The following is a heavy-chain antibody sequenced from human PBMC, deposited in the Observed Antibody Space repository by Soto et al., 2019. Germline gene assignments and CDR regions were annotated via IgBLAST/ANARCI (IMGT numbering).Heavy chain of an antibody. CDR1: GYTFTKYG. D-gene: IGHD2-2*02. CDR3: SRARYCTSPSFYNHYYYGMDI. V-gene: IGHV1-18*04. Sequence: QEQLVQSGGEVKKPGASVRVSCKASGYTFTKYGITWVRQAPGQGLEWMGWIGVYNGKTNYARKLQGRVIMTADTSASTAYMELRILRSDDTAVYYCSRARYCTSPSFYNHYYYGMDIWGQGTTVSVSS. CDR2: IGVYNGKT. J-gene: IGHJ6*02.